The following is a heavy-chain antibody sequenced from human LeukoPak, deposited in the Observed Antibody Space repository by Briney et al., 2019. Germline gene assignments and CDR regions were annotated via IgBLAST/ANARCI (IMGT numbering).Heavy chain of an antibody. CDR2: INPNSGGT. CDR1: GYTFTGYY. CDR3: ARIDSSSSEEGGDY. Sequence: GASVKVSCKASGYTFTGYYMHWVRQAPGQGLEWMGWINPNSGGTNYAQKFQGRVTMTRDTSISTAYMELSRLRSDDTAVYYCARIDSSSSEEGGDYWGQGTLVTVSS. V-gene: IGHV1-2*02. J-gene: IGHJ4*02. D-gene: IGHD6-6*01.